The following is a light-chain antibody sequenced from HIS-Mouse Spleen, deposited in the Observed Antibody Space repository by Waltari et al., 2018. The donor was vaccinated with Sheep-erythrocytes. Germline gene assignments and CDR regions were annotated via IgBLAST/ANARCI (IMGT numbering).Light chain of an antibody. Sequence: AIQLTQSPSSLSASVGVRVTITCRASQGISSALAWYQQKPGKAPKLLIYDASSLESGVPSRFSGSGSGTDFTLIISSLQPEDFATYYCQQFNNYPRTFGQGTKVEIK. CDR1: QGISSA. J-gene: IGKJ1*01. CDR3: QQFNNYPRT. CDR2: DAS. V-gene: IGKV1D-13*01.